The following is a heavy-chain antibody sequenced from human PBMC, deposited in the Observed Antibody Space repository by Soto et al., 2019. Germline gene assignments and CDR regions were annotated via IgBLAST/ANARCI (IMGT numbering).Heavy chain of an antibody. J-gene: IGHJ4*02. CDR1: GFSLSTSGVG. Sequence: QITLKESGPALVKPTQTLTLACTISGFSLSTSGVGLGWIRQPPGKALEWLALIYWDDVQRYSPSLKTRLTITKDTSRNQVVLTMTNMDPVDTATYYCAHSPCSGGTCYLFDYWGQGTLVTVSS. D-gene: IGHD2-15*01. V-gene: IGHV2-5*02. CDR2: IYWDDVQ. CDR3: AHSPCSGGTCYLFDY.